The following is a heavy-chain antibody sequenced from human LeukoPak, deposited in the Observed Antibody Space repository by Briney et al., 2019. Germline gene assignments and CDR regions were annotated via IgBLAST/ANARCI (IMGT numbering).Heavy chain of an antibody. D-gene: IGHD2-2*01. CDR3: ARLDCTGTSCYGIANWFDP. V-gene: IGHV1-2*02. CDR2: NNPTSGST. CDR1: GGTFSSYA. Sequence: ASVKVSCKASGGTFSSYAISWVRQAPGQGLEWMGWNNPTSGSTNYAQKFQGRVTMTRDTSISTAYMELNRLRSDDTAVYYCARLDCTGTSCYGIANWFDPWGQGTLVTVSS. J-gene: IGHJ5*02.